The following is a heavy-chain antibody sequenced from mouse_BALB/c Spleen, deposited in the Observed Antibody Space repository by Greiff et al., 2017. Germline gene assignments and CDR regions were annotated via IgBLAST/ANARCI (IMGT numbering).Heavy chain of an antibody. V-gene: IGHV2-9*02. CDR1: GFSLTSYG. CDR3: ARDGNYGYYAMDY. J-gene: IGHJ4*01. D-gene: IGHD2-1*01. CDR2: IWAGGST. Sequence: VKLVESGPGLVAPSQSLSITCTVSGFSLTSYGVHWVRQPPGKGLEWLGVIWAGGSTNYNSALMSRLSISKDNSKSQVFLKMNSLQTDDTAMYYCARDGNYGYYAMDYWGQGTSVTVSS.